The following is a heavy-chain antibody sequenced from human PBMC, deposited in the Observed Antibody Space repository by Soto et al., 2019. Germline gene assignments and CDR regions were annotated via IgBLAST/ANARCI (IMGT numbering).Heavy chain of an antibody. CDR2: ISGSGDNT. CDR1: GFTFSSYA. J-gene: IGHJ4*02. V-gene: IGHV3-23*01. CDR3: ARRGPGTYFDY. D-gene: IGHD6-13*01. Sequence: EVQLLDSGGGLVQPGGSLRLSCAASGFTFSSYAMNWVRQAPGKGLEWVSDISGSGDNTYYADSVKGRFTISRDNSKNTLYLQMNSLRTEDTAVYYGARRGPGTYFDYWGQGTLVTVSS.